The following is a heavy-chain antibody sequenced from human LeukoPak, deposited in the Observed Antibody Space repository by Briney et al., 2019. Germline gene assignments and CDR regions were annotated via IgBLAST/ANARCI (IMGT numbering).Heavy chain of an antibody. Sequence: ASVKVSCKASGYTFTSYHMHWVRQAPGQGLEWMGIINPSGGSTSYAQKSQGRVSMTRDTSTSTVYMELSSLRSEDTAVYYCARDVGVAVYYMDVWGKGTTVTVSS. J-gene: IGHJ6*03. CDR2: INPSGGST. D-gene: IGHD2-15*01. CDR3: ARDVGVAVYYMDV. V-gene: IGHV1-46*01. CDR1: GYTFTSYH.